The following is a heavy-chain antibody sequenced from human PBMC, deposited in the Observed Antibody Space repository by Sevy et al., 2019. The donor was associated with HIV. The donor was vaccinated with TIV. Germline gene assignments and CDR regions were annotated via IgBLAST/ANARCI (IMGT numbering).Heavy chain of an antibody. V-gene: IGHV1-18*01. CDR3: ARTPGYCSSTSCYFLDY. Sequence: ASVKVSCKASGYTFTSYGISWVRQAPGQGLEWMGWISAYNGNTNYAQKLQGRVTMTTDTSTSTAYMELRSLRSDDTAMYYCARTPGYCSSTSCYFLDYWGQGTLVTVSS. CDR2: ISAYNGNT. J-gene: IGHJ4*02. CDR1: GYTFTSYG. D-gene: IGHD2-2*03.